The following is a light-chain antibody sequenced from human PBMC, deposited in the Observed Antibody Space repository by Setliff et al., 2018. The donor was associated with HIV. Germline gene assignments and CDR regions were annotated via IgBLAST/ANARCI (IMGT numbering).Light chain of an antibody. CDR2: EVS. CDR1: SSDVGSYNF. J-gene: IGLJ1*01. CDR3: CSYASTGSFV. V-gene: IGLV2-23*02. Sequence: ALAQPASVSGSPGQSITISCAGTSSDVGSYNFDSWYQQHPGKAPKLIIYEVSKWPSGVSNHFSGSKSGNTASLTISGLQTEDEAEYYCCSYASTGSFVFGTGTKVTVL.